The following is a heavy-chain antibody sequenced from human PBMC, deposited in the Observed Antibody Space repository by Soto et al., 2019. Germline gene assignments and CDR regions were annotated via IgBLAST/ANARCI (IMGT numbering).Heavy chain of an antibody. CDR3: ARGARIAAAGTSFDY. D-gene: IGHD6-13*01. CDR2: INYSGST. CDR1: GSSISGYY. J-gene: IGHJ4*02. Sequence: PSESLSLTCTVAGSSISGYYWSWIRQPPGKGLEWIGEINYSGSTNYNPSLKSRVTISVDTSKNQFSLKLSSVTAADTAVYYCARGARIAAAGTSFDYWGQGTLVTVSS. V-gene: IGHV4-34*01.